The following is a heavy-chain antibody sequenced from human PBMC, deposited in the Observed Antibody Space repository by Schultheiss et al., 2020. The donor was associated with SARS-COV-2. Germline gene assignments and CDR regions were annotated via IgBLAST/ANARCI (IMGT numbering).Heavy chain of an antibody. CDR1: GFTFSDYY. CDR3: ARGLANWSDLGY. Sequence: GGSLRLSCAASGFTFSDYYMSWIRQAPGKGLEWVSSISSSSSYIYYADSVKGRFTISRDNAKNSLYLQMNSLRAEDTAVYYCARGLANWSDLGYWGQGTLVTVSS. CDR2: ISSSSSYI. J-gene: IGHJ4*02. V-gene: IGHV3-11*03. D-gene: IGHD7-27*01.